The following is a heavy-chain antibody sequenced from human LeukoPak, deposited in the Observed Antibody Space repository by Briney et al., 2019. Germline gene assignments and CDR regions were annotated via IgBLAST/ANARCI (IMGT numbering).Heavy chain of an antibody. CDR2: IRYDGSNK. Sequence: GGSLRLSCAASGFTFSSYGMHWVRQAPGKGLEGVAFIRYDGSNKYYADSVKGRFTISRDNSKNTLYLQMNSLRAEDTAVYYCAKEGGASSGPFDYWGQGTLVTVSS. CDR3: AKEGGASSGPFDY. J-gene: IGHJ4*02. D-gene: IGHD3-22*01. V-gene: IGHV3-30*02. CDR1: GFTFSSYG.